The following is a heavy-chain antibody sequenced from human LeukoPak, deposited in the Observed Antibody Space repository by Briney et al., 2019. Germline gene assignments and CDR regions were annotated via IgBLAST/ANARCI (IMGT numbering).Heavy chain of an antibody. CDR3: AKDVGSSLWGNALDI. CDR2: ISWNSGSI. CDR1: GFTFDDYA. D-gene: IGHD6-13*01. Sequence: GRSLRLSCAASGFTFDDYAMHWVRQAPGKGLERVSGISWNSGSIGYADSVKGRFTISRDNAKNSLYLQMNSLRAEDMALYYCAKDVGSSLWGNALDIWGQGTMVTVSS. V-gene: IGHV3-9*03. J-gene: IGHJ3*02.